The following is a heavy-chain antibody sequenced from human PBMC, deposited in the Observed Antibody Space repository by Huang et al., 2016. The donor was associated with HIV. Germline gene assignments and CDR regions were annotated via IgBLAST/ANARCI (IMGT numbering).Heavy chain of an antibody. CDR1: GVSLDSFN. CDR3: VKDRGQQLSPFDS. D-gene: IGHD6-13*01. CDR2: ISPSSFR. V-gene: IGHV3-21*01. Sequence: EVQLVDSGGGLVKPGGSLRLSCAASGVSLDSFNMFWVRQTQVRGLQWVAAISPSSFREYADAVKGRFSISRDNAKNSLYLQMNSLRGEDTAVYYCVKDRGQQLSPFDSWGQGTLVTVSS. J-gene: IGHJ4*02.